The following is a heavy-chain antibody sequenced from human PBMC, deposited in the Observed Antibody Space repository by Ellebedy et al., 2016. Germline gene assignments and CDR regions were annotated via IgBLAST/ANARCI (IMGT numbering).Heavy chain of an antibody. Sequence: GESLKISCSASGFTFSNYYLHWVRQAPGKGLEWVGRSRTKTNSYTTEYAASVKGRFTVSRNDSMNSLFLQMTSLKTEDTAVYYCTREAYYYDRSGRWVSYYFDYWGQGTPVTVSS. J-gene: IGHJ4*02. CDR1: GFTFSNYY. CDR3: TREAYYYDRSGRWVSYYFDY. CDR2: SRTKTNSYTT. D-gene: IGHD3-22*01. V-gene: IGHV3-72*01.